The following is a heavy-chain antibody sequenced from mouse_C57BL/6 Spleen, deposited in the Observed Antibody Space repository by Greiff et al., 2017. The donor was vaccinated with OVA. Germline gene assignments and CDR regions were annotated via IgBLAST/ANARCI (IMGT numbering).Heavy chain of an antibody. J-gene: IGHJ2*01. D-gene: IGHD2-3*01. CDR1: GFTFSDYY. CDR3: SRGDGYPYFDY. Sequence: EVQRVESEGGLVQPGSSMKLSCTASGFTFSDYYMAWVRQVPEKGLEWVANINYDGSSTYYLDSLKSRFIISRDNAKNILYLQMSSLKSEDTATYYCSRGDGYPYFDYWGQGTTLTVSS. V-gene: IGHV5-16*01. CDR2: INYDGSST.